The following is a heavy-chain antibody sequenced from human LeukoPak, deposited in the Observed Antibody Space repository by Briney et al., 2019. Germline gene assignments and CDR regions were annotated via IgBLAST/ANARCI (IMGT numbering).Heavy chain of an antibody. Sequence: ASVKVSCKASGYTFTGYYMHWVRQAPGQGLEWMGWINPNSGGTNYAQKFQGRVTITTDESTSTAYMELSSLRSEDTAVYYCASGFEGVKGFDYWGQGTLVTVSS. J-gene: IGHJ4*02. CDR3: ASGFEGVKGFDY. D-gene: IGHD3-16*01. V-gene: IGHV1-2*02. CDR2: INPNSGGT. CDR1: GYTFTGYY.